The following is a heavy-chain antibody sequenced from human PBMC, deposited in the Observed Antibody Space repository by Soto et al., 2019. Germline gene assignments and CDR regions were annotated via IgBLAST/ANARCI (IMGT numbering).Heavy chain of an antibody. V-gene: IGHV1-8*01. CDR3: ARRYRAFGKYYFDY. Sequence: QVQLVQSGAEVKKPGASVKVSCKASGYTFISYDINWVRQATGQGLEWMGWMNPNSGNTGYAQKFQGRVTMTRNTSISTAYMELSSLRSEDTAVYFCARRYRAFGKYYFDYWGQGTLVTVSS. J-gene: IGHJ4*02. CDR2: MNPNSGNT. CDR1: GYTFISYD. D-gene: IGHD3-10*01.